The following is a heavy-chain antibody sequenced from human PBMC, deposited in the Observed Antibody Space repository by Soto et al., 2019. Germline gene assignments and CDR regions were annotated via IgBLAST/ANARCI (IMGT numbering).Heavy chain of an antibody. D-gene: IGHD3-9*01. CDR2: IYYSGST. V-gene: IGHV4-59*02. J-gene: IGHJ6*02. Sequence: SGTLALGWTVSGGSVSSYYWSWIRQPPGKGLEWIGYIYYSGSTNYNPSLKSRVTISVDTSKNQFSLKLSSVTAADTAVYYCARDAHYDILTGYYYYYGMDVWGQGTTVTVSS. CDR3: ARDAHYDILTGYYYYYGMDV. CDR1: GGSVSSYY.